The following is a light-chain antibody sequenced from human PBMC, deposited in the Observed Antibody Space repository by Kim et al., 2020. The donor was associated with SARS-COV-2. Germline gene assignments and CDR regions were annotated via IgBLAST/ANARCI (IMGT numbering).Light chain of an antibody. CDR2: AAA. J-gene: IGKJ1*01. CDR3: QQYGSS. Sequence: EIVLTQSPGTLSFSPGDSATLSYRASQSVTSDYLAWYQQKPGQAPRLLIYAAASRATGIPDRFRGSGSGTDFTLTIKTLEPDDFAVYYCQQYGSSFGQGTKVDIK. CDR1: QSVTSDY. V-gene: IGKV3-20*01.